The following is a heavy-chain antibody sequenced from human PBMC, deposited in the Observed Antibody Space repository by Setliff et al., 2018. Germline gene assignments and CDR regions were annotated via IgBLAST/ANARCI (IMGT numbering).Heavy chain of an antibody. Sequence: PGGSLRLSCAASGFTFSSYGIHWVRQAPGKGLEWVAVISYDGNNKYYADSVKGRFTISRDNSKNTLYLQMNSLRPEDTAVYYCARTCSGSGCYAGLESWGQGTPVTVSS. J-gene: IGHJ4*02. V-gene: IGHV3-30*03. D-gene: IGHD2-15*01. CDR2: ISYDGNNK. CDR3: ARTCSGSGCYAGLES. CDR1: GFTFSSYG.